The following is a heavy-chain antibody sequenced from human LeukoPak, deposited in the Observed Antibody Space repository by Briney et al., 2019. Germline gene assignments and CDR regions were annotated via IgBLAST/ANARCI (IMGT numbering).Heavy chain of an antibody. CDR1: GGTFSSYA. D-gene: IGHD3-22*01. Sequence: SVKVSCKASGGTFSSYAISWVRQAPGQGLEWMGRIIPILGIANYAQKFQGRVTITADKSTSTAYMELSSLRSEDTAVYYCARQTYAYYYDSSGYSPLDPWGQGTLVTVSP. J-gene: IGHJ5*02. V-gene: IGHV1-69*04. CDR2: IIPILGIA. CDR3: ARQTYAYYYDSSGYSPLDP.